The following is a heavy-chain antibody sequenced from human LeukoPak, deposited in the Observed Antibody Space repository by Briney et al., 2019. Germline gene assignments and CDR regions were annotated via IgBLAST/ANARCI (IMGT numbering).Heavy chain of an antibody. D-gene: IGHD2/OR15-2a*01. Sequence: PGGSLRLTCAASGFIFDDYGMSWVRQAPGKGLEWVSSISSSSSYIYYADSVKGRFTISRDNAKNSLYLQMNSLRGEDTAVYYCARVLSVSYCDSWGQRTLVTVSS. J-gene: IGHJ4*02. V-gene: IGHV3-21*04. CDR2: ISSSSSYI. CDR3: ARVLSVSYCDS. CDR1: GFIFDDYG.